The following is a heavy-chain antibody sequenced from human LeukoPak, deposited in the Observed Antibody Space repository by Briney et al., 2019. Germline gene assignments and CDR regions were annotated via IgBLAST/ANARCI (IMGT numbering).Heavy chain of an antibody. CDR3: ARDYGSGSYSPRGDY. Sequence: ASVKVSCKASGYTFTSYGISWVRQAPGQGLEWMGWINTNTGNPTYAQGFTGRFVFSLDTSVSTAYLQISSLKAEDTAVYYCARDYGSGSYSPRGDYWGQGTLVTVSS. CDR1: GYTFTSYG. CDR2: INTNTGNP. J-gene: IGHJ4*02. V-gene: IGHV7-4-1*02. D-gene: IGHD3-10*01.